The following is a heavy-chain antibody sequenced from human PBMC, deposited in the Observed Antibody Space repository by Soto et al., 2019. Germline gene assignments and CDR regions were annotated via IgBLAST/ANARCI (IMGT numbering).Heavy chain of an antibody. CDR3: AHLSASSGYCAY. CDR2: IYWDDDK. D-gene: IGHD3-22*01. Sequence: QITLKESGPTLVKPTQTLTLTCTFSGFSLSTSGVGVGWIRQPPGKALEWLALIYWDDDKRYSPSLKCRLTITNDTSKTQVVLTMTNMDPVDTATYYCAHLSASSGYCAYWCQGTLVTVSS. J-gene: IGHJ4*02. CDR1: GFSLSTSGVG. V-gene: IGHV2-5*02.